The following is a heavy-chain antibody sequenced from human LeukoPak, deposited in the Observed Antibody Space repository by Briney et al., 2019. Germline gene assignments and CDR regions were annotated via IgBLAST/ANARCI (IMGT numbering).Heavy chain of an antibody. CDR3: AKSGGLSGSGRLAMDV. CDR2: ISGSGGST. Sequence: PGGSLRLSRVASGFTFSTYAMSWVRLAPGKGLEWVSGISGSGGSTYYADSVKGRVTSSRDNSNNTLYVQMNSLRVEDTAVYYCAKSGGLSGSGRLAMDVWGQGTTVTVSS. D-gene: IGHD3-10*01. J-gene: IGHJ6*02. CDR1: GFTFSTYA. V-gene: IGHV3-23*01.